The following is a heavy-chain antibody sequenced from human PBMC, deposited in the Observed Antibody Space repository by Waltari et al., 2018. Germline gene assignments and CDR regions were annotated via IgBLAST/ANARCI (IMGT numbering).Heavy chain of an antibody. CDR2: IIPIFGTA. V-gene: IGHV1-69*01. CDR3: ARDRVGYCSGGSCEIPFDY. Sequence: QVQLVQSGAEVKKPGSSVKVSCKASGGTFSSYAISWVGQAPGQGLEWMGGIIPIFGTANYAQKFQGRVTITADESTSTAYMELSSLRSEDTAVYYCARDRVGYCSGGSCEIPFDYWGQGTLVTVSS. D-gene: IGHD2-15*01. CDR1: GGTFSSYA. J-gene: IGHJ4*02.